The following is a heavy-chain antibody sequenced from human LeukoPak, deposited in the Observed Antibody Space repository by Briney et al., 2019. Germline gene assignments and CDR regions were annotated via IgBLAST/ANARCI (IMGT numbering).Heavy chain of an antibody. CDR3: ARWGSIAVAGYHYYGMDV. V-gene: IGHV4-34*01. CDR2: INHSGST. D-gene: IGHD6-19*01. Sequence: SETLSLTCAVYGGSFSGYYWSWIRQPPGKGLEWIGEINHSGSTNYNPSLKSRVTISVDTSKNQFSLKLSSVTAADTAVYYCARWGSIAVAGYHYYGMDVWGKGTTVTVSS. CDR1: GGSFSGYY. J-gene: IGHJ6*04.